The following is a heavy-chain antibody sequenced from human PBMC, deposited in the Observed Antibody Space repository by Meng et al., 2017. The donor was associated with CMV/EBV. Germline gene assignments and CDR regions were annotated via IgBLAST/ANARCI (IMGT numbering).Heavy chain of an antibody. CDR3: ARGVGGWFDP. Sequence: QGLLQRLVAGLFDPSATLPLTCSVYGGSFSGYYWSWIRQPPGKGLEWIGEINHSESTNSNPSLKSRVPISVDTSKNQFSLKLSSVTAADTAVYYCARGVGGWFDPWGQGTLVTVSS. V-gene: IGHV4-34*01. CDR2: INHSEST. J-gene: IGHJ5*02. CDR1: GGSFSGYY. D-gene: IGHD1-26*01.